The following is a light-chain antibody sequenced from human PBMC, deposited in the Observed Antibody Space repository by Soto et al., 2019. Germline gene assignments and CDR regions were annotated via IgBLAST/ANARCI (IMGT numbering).Light chain of an antibody. Sequence: QSALTQPASVSGSPGQSITISCSGSTSDVGNGFDSVSWYQQHPGKAPKLMIFEVSNRPSGVSNRFSGSKSGNTASLTISGLQAEDEADYYCSSYSSSNTLYVFGTGTKVTVL. CDR1: TSDVGNGFDS. CDR2: EVS. CDR3: SSYSSSNTLYV. V-gene: IGLV2-14*01. J-gene: IGLJ1*01.